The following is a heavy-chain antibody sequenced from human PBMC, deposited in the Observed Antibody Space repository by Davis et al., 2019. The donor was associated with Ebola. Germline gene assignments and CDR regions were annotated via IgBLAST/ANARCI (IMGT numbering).Heavy chain of an antibody. Sequence: GESLKISCAASGFTFSSYSMNWVRQAPGKGLEWVSAISGSGGSTYYADSVKGRFTISRDNSKNTLYLQMNSLRAEDTAVYYCAKDDGGDRYFDYWGQGTLVTVSS. CDR3: AKDDGGDRYFDY. CDR2: ISGSGGST. D-gene: IGHD3-16*01. V-gene: IGHV3-23*01. CDR1: GFTFSSYS. J-gene: IGHJ4*02.